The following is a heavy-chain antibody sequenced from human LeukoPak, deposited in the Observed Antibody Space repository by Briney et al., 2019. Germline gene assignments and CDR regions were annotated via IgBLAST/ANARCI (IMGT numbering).Heavy chain of an antibody. CDR2: IYYSGST. CDR3: ARDGIAVAGSYWYFDL. J-gene: IGHJ2*01. D-gene: IGHD6-19*01. CDR1: GDSISSYY. Sequence: SETLSLTCTVSGDSISSYYWSWIRQPPRKGLEWIGYIYYSGSTNYNPSLKSRVTIPVDTSKNQFSLKLSSVTAADTAVYYCARDGIAVAGSYWYFDLWGRGTLVTVSS. V-gene: IGHV4-59*01.